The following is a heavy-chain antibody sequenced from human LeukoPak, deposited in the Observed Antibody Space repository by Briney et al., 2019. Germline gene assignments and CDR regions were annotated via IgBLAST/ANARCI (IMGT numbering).Heavy chain of an antibody. V-gene: IGHV3-23*01. CDR1: GFTFSDYY. CDR3: ARDHHDILTGYSDEPAYMDV. J-gene: IGHJ6*03. Sequence: GGSLRLSCAASGFTFSDYYMSWIRQAPGKGLEWVSTISGSGDSTYYADSVKGRFTISRDNSKNTLYLQMNSLRAEDTAVYYCARDHHDILTGYSDEPAYMDVWGKGTTVTVSS. CDR2: ISGSGDST. D-gene: IGHD3-9*01.